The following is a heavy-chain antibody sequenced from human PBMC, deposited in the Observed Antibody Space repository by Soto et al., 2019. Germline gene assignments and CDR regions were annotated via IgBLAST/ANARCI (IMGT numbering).Heavy chain of an antibody. D-gene: IGHD1-26*01. Sequence: VGSLRLSCAASGFSFSDAWMTWVRQAPGKRLEWVGRIKSQGEGGTTEYGAPVKGRFTISRDDSENTLHLQMNSLKTEDTAVYYCATFRSYSDSWGHGTLVTVSS. J-gene: IGHJ5*01. CDR1: GFSFSDAW. CDR3: ATFRSYSDS. CDR2: IKSQGEGGTT. V-gene: IGHV3-15*01.